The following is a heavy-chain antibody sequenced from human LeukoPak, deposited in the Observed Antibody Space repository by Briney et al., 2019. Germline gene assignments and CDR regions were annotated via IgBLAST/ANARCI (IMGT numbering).Heavy chain of an antibody. CDR3: ARADYYYDSSGYTYLFDY. CDR2: IYYSGST. Sequence: SETLSLTCTVSGGSISYYYWGWLRQPPGKGLEGIGYIYYSGSTNYHPSLKRRVTISVDTSKNQFSLNLSSVTAADTAVYYCARADYYYDSSGYTYLFDYWGQGILVTVSS. D-gene: IGHD3-22*01. V-gene: IGHV4-59*01. J-gene: IGHJ4*02. CDR1: GGSISYYY.